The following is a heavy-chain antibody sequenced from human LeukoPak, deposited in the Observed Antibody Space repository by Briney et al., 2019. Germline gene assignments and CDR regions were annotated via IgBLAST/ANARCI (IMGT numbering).Heavy chain of an antibody. CDR2: ISGSGASA. CDR3: AKCGVSTVSEFDY. J-gene: IGHJ4*02. D-gene: IGHD4-17*01. Sequence: PGRSLRLSCAASGFTFSSYAMSWVRQAPGKGLEWVSGISGSGASADYADSVKSRFTISRDNSRNTLFLQINSLRVEDTAVYYCAKCGVSTVSEFDYWGQGTLVTVSS. CDR1: GFTFSSYA. V-gene: IGHV3-23*01.